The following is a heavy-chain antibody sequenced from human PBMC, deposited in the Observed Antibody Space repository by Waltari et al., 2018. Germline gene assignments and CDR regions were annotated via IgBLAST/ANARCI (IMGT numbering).Heavy chain of an antibody. V-gene: IGHV4-39*01. D-gene: IGHD6-19*01. Sequence: QESGPELVEPSETRYLTCTVSIVSISTGAFYWAGIRQPPGKGPEWIGNIYYTGSAYYNPSLESRVAISVDTSRNQFFLSLTSVTAADAAVYFCARAQCSSSSCFFVSGFDPWGQGIHVTVSS. J-gene: IGHJ5*02. CDR3: ARAQCSSSSCFFVSGFDP. CDR2: IYYTGSA. CDR1: IVSISTGAFY.